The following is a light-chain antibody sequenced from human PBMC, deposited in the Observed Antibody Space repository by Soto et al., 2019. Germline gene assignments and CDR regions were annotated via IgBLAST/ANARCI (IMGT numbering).Light chain of an antibody. CDR2: DAS. Sequence: SYDLTQPPSVSVSPGQTGRITCGGEKIVSKIVHWYRQRPGQAPVAVVFDASDRPSGIPDRISASRSGDTATLTISRVDAGDEADYYCQVWASTDEFFVFGSGTKVTVL. CDR3: QVWASTDEFFV. CDR1: KIVSKI. V-gene: IGLV3-21*02. J-gene: IGLJ1*01.